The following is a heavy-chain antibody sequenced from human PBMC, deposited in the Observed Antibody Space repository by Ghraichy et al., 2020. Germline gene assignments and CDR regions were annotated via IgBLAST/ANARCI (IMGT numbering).Heavy chain of an antibody. CDR3: AKGPGSGWAFDY. V-gene: IGHV3-30*02. CDR2: AWYDGTDK. CDR1: GFAFSSYG. D-gene: IGHD6-19*01. J-gene: IGHJ4*02. Sequence: GGSLRLSCAASGFAFSSYGMHWVRQAPGKGLEWVAFAWYDGTDKYYSDSVRGRFTVSRDNFKNTVDLQMNVLRPDDTAVYYCAKGPGSGWAFDYWGQGILVSVSS.